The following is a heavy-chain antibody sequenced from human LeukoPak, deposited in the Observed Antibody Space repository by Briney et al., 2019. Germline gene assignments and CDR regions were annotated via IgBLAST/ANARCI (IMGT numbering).Heavy chain of an antibody. CDR1: GFTFDDYA. J-gene: IGHJ3*02. CDR3: AKDIRARGRYCSSTNCYSYTFDI. Sequence: GGSLRLSCAASGFTFDDYAMHWVRQAPGKGLEWVSGISWNSGSIGYADSVKGRFTISRDNAKNSLYLQMNSLRAEDTALYYRAKDIRARGRYCSSTNCYSYTFDIWGQGTMVTVSS. CDR2: ISWNSGSI. V-gene: IGHV3-9*01. D-gene: IGHD2-2*01.